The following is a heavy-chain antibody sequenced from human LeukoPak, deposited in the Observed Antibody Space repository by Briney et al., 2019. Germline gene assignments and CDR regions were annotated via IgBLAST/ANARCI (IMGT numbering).Heavy chain of an antibody. Sequence: SETLYLTCTVSGYSFTSGYYWGWIRQPPGRGLEWIGSNYHSGSTYYNPSLKSRVTISVDTSKNQFSLKLSSVTAADTAVYYCARLPSGYSNWFDPWGQGTLVTVSS. CDR1: GYSFTSGYY. V-gene: IGHV4-38-2*02. CDR3: ARLPSGYSNWFDP. D-gene: IGHD3-3*01. CDR2: NYHSGST. J-gene: IGHJ5*02.